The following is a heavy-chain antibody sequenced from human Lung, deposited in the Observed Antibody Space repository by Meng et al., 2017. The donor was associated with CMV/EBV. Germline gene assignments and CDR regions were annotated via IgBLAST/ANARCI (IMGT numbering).Heavy chain of an antibody. D-gene: IGHD3-9*01. CDR1: GDSISNSNW. CDR2: IYHSGTT. Sequence: GSLRLSCAVSGDSISNSNWWTWVRQPPGKGLEWIGEIYHSGTTNYNPSLKSRVTISVNKSKKQFSLMLTSVTVADTAVYYCARKASWLLSLDYWGQGTLVTVDS. J-gene: IGHJ4*02. V-gene: IGHV4-4*02. CDR3: ARKASWLLSLDY.